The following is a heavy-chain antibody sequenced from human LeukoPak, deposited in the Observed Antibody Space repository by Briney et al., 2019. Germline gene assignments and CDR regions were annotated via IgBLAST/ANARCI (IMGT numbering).Heavy chain of an antibody. V-gene: IGHV3-11*06. D-gene: IGHD3-9*01. CDR2: ISSSSSYT. J-gene: IGHJ4*02. CDR1: GFTFSDYY. Sequence: EPGGSLRLSCAVSGFTFSDYYMSWIRQAPGKGLEWVSYISSSSSYTNYADSVKGRFTISRDNAKNSLYLQMNSLRAEDTAVYYCARVVDYYFDYWSQGTLVTVSS. CDR3: ARVVDYYFDY.